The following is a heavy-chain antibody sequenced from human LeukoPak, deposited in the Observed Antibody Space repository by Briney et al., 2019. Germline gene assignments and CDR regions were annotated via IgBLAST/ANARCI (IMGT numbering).Heavy chain of an antibody. Sequence: PSETLSLTCTVSGGSIVFTSYYWGWIRQPPGKGLEWIGSIYYSGSIYYNPSLKGRVAISVDTSKNQFSLKLSSVTAADTAVYYCARRDIMIARGDFDYWGQGTLVTVSS. CDR1: GGSIVFTSYY. CDR2: IYYSGSI. CDR3: ARRDIMIARGDFDY. J-gene: IGHJ4*02. V-gene: IGHV4-39*07. D-gene: IGHD3-16*01.